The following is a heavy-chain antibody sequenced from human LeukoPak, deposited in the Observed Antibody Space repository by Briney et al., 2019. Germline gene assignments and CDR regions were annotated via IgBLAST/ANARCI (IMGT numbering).Heavy chain of an antibody. CDR1: GYSVSSNNGA. CDR2: TYYRSKWYN. J-gene: IGHJ4*02. CDR3: ARDLGNTGWYTFDY. Sequence: SQTPSLTCDVSGYSVSSNNGAWNWIRQSPSRGLEWLGRTYYRSKWYNDYAGSVNGRITISPDTSKNQFSLHLNSVTPEDTAVYYCARDLGNTGWYTFDYWGQGILVAVSS. D-gene: IGHD6-19*01. V-gene: IGHV6-1*01.